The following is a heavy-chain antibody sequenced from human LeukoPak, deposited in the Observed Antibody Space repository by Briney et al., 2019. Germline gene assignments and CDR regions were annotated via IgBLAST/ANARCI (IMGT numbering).Heavy chain of an antibody. Sequence: KISCKGSGYSFTSYWIGWVRQMPGKGLEWMGGIIPIFGTANYAQKFQGRVTITTDESTSTAYMELSSLRSEDTAVYYCARARSPSSGYLLRDHNWFDPWGQGTLVTVSS. CDR1: GYSFTSYW. V-gene: IGHV1-69*05. CDR2: IIPIFGTA. D-gene: IGHD3-22*01. J-gene: IGHJ5*02. CDR3: ARARSPSSGYLLRDHNWFDP.